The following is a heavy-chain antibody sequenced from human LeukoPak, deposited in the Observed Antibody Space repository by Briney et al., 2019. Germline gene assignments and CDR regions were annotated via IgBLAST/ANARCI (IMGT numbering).Heavy chain of an antibody. Sequence: EASVKVSCKVSGYALTELSMHWVRQAPGKGLEWMGGFDPEDGETIYAQKFQGRVTMTEDTSTDTAYMELSSLRSEDTAVYYCATVALYSSGWYLDYWGQGTLVTVSS. D-gene: IGHD6-19*01. CDR2: FDPEDGET. CDR3: ATVALYSSGWYLDY. CDR1: GYALTELS. J-gene: IGHJ4*02. V-gene: IGHV1-24*01.